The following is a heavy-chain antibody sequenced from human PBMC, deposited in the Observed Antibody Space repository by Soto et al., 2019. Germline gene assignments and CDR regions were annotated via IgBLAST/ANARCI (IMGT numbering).Heavy chain of an antibody. CDR2: IKSKTDGGTT. CDR1: GFTFSNAW. V-gene: IGHV3-15*01. D-gene: IGHD4-17*01. CDR3: TTQTTVVTPGLRDY. Sequence: GGSLRLSCAASGFTFSNAWMSWVRQAPGKGLEWVGRIKSKTDGGTTDYAAPVKGRFTISRDDSKNTLYLQMNSLKTEDTAVYYCTTQTTVVTPGLRDYWGQGTLVTVAS. J-gene: IGHJ4*02.